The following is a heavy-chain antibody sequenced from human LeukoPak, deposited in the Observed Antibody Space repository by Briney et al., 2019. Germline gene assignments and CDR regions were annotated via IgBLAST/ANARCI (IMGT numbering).Heavy chain of an antibody. D-gene: IGHD2-2*01. V-gene: IGHV3-64*01. CDR2: ISSNGGST. CDR1: GFTFSHYA. J-gene: IGHJ4*02. CDR3: AGEGEVPAAFDY. Sequence: GGSLRLSCAASGFTFSHYAMHWVRQAPGKGLEYVSAISSNGGSTYYANSVKGRFTISRDNSKNTLYLQMGSLRAEDMAVYYCAGEGEVPAAFDYWGQGTLVTVSS.